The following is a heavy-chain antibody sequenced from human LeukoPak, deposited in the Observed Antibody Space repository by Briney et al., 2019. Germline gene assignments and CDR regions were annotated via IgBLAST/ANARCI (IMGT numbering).Heavy chain of an antibody. CDR2: IYTSGST. D-gene: IGHD3-10*01. V-gene: IGHV4-4*07. Sequence: SETLSLTCTVSGGSISSYYWRWIRQPAGKGLEWIGRIYTSGSTNYNPSLKSRVTMSVDTSKNQFSLKLSSVTAADTAVYYCARDNSPKLNYYGSGSYLDAFDIWGQGTMVTVSS. CDR1: GGSISSYY. J-gene: IGHJ3*02. CDR3: ARDNSPKLNYYGSGSYLDAFDI.